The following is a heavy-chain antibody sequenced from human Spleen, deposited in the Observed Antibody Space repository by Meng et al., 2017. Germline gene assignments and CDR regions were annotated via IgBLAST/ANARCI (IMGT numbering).Heavy chain of an antibody. CDR1: GESLSGYY. D-gene: IGHD6-13*01. V-gene: IGHV4-34*01. Sequence: QVQLQQWGAGLLKPSETLSLTCAVYGESLSGYYWSWIRQPPGKGLEWIGEINHGGSTNYNPSLKSRVTISVDTSKNHFSLNLTSVTAADTAVYYCARNGYSSSWYSVSYYYGMDVWGQVTLVTVSS. CDR2: INHGGST. J-gene: IGHJ6*02. CDR3: ARNGYSSSWYSVSYYYGMDV.